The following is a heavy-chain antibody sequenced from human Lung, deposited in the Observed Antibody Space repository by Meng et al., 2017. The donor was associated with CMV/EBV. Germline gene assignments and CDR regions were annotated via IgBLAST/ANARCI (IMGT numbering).Heavy chain of an antibody. CDR3: ARLGVTRAVGYYYYAMDV. V-gene: IGHV5-51*01. Sequence: GGSLRLXCQGSGYRFTSYWIGWVRQMPGKGLDWMGIFYPDDSDTRYSTSFQGQVTISADKSISTAYLQWRSLKASDTAIYYCARLGVTRAVGYYYYAMDVWGQGXTVTVSS. J-gene: IGHJ6*02. CDR1: GYRFTSYW. CDR2: FYPDDSDT. D-gene: IGHD4-23*01.